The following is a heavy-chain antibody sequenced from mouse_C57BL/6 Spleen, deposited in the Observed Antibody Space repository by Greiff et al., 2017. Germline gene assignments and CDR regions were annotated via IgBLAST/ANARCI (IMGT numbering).Heavy chain of an antibody. D-gene: IGHD4-1*01. Sequence: QVQLQQPGAELVKPGASVKMSCKASGYTFTSYWITWVKQRPGQGLEWIGDIYPGSGSTNYNEKFKSKATLTVDTSSSTAYMQLSSLTSEDSAVYYCARCLNWELGVYYAMDYWGQGTSVTVSS. J-gene: IGHJ4*01. CDR1: GYTFTSYW. CDR3: ARCLNWELGVYYAMDY. V-gene: IGHV1-55*01. CDR2: IYPGSGST.